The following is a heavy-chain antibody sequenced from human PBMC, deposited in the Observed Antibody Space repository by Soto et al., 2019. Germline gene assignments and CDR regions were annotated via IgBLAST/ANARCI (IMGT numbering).Heavy chain of an antibody. Sequence: GASVKVSCKASGYTFTSYDINWVRQATGQGLEWMGWMNPNSGNTGYAQKFQGRVTMTRNTSISTAYMELSSLRSEDTAVYYCAPSLGYCSGGSCPVVDLWGRGTLVTVSS. D-gene: IGHD2-15*01. J-gene: IGHJ2*01. CDR1: GYTFTSYD. CDR3: APSLGYCSGGSCPVVDL. V-gene: IGHV1-8*01. CDR2: MNPNSGNT.